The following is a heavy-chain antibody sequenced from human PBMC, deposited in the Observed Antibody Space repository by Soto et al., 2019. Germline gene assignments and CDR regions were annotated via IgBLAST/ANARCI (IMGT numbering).Heavy chain of an antibody. J-gene: IGHJ4*02. CDR3: ARYRGGSYLLIDY. Sequence: QVQLVESGGGLVKPGGSLRLSCAASGFTFSDYYMSWIRQAPGKGLEWVSYISSSSSYTNYADSVKGRFTISRDNAKNSLYLQMNSLRAEDTAVCYCARYRGGSYLLIDYWGQGTLVTVSS. CDR1: GFTFSDYY. V-gene: IGHV3-11*05. CDR2: ISSSSSYT. D-gene: IGHD1-26*01.